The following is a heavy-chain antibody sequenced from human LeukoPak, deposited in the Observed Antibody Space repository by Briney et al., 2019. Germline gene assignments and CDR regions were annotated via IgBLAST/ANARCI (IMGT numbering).Heavy chain of an antibody. CDR1: GFTFSTYV. J-gene: IGHJ6*02. V-gene: IGHV3-30-3*01. Sequence: GRSLRLSCAASGFTFSTYVMHWVRQAPGKGLEWVAGTSVDGISKYYADSVKGRFIISRDNSKNTLDLQMNSLRAEDTAVYYCAREMVDGMDVWGQGTTVTVSS. CDR2: TSVDGISK. D-gene: IGHD3-10*01. CDR3: AREMVDGMDV.